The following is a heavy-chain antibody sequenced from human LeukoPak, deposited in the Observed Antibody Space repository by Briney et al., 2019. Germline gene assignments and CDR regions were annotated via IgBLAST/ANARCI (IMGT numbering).Heavy chain of an antibody. CDR3: ASSGAAAGQRDY. CDR2: ISPSGGST. CDR1: GYTFTSYY. Sequence: ASVKVSCKASGYTFTSYYMHWVRQAPGQGLEWMGIISPSGGSTSYAQKFQGRVTMTRDTSTSTVYMELSSLRSEDTAVYYCASSGAAAGQRDYWGQGTLVTVSS. D-gene: IGHD6-13*01. V-gene: IGHV1-46*01. J-gene: IGHJ4*02.